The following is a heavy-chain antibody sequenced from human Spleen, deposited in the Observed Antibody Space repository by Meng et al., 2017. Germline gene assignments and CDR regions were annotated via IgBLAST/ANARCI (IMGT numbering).Heavy chain of an antibody. Sequence: GESLKISCAASGFTFSSYAMSWVRQAPGKGLEWVSAISGSGGSTYYADSVKGRFTISRDNSKNTLYLQMNSLRAEDTAVYYCAKDSPYYDSSGYYYYYFDYWGQGTLVTVSS. V-gene: IGHV3-23*01. J-gene: IGHJ4*02. D-gene: IGHD3-22*01. CDR2: ISGSGGST. CDR3: AKDSPYYDSSGYYYYYFDY. CDR1: GFTFSSYA.